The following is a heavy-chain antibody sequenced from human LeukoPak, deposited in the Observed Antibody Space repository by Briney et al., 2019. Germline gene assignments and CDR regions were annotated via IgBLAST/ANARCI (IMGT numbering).Heavy chain of an antibody. J-gene: IGHJ3*02. Sequence: PGGSLRLSCAASGFTFSSYSMNWVRQAPGKGLEWFSYISSSSSTIYYADSVKGRFTISRDDAKNSLYLQMNSLRAEDTAVYYCARDPYWTIFGVVTYDAFGIWGQGTMVTVSS. CDR2: ISSSSSTI. V-gene: IGHV3-48*01. D-gene: IGHD3-3*01. CDR1: GFTFSSYS. CDR3: ARDPYWTIFGVVTYDAFGI.